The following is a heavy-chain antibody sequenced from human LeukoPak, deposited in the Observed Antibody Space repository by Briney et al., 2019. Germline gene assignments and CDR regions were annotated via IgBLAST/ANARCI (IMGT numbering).Heavy chain of an antibody. CDR1: GYSFTDYW. CDR2: IYPSDSDT. J-gene: IGHJ5*02. Sequence: GESLKISCQASGYSFTDYWIGWVRQMPGKGLEWMRIIYPSDSDTRYSPSFQGQVTMSADKSISTAYLQWSSLKASDTAMYYCARGIVYYDVLTGYDPWGQGTQVTVSS. V-gene: IGHV5-51*01. D-gene: IGHD3-9*01. CDR3: ARGIVYYDVLTGYDP.